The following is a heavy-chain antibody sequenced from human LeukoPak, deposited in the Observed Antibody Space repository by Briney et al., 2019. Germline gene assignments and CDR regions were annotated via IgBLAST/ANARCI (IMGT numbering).Heavy chain of an antibody. Sequence: GGSLRLSCAASGFTFSNYGMHWVRQAPGKGLEWGAVIWYDGSKTYYADSVKGRFTISRDNSKNTLYLQMSSLRAEDTAVYYCARGRYYGSENYYYYYYMDFWGKGTTVTVSS. J-gene: IGHJ6*03. CDR3: ARGRYYGSENYYYYYYMDF. D-gene: IGHD3-10*01. CDR1: GFTFSNYG. V-gene: IGHV3-33*01. CDR2: IWYDGSKT.